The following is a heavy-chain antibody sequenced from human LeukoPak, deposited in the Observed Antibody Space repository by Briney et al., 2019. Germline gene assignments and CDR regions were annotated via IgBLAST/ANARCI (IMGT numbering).Heavy chain of an antibody. V-gene: IGHV4-30-4*02. D-gene: IGHD3-22*01. CDR2: IYYSGST. J-gene: IGHJ4*02. CDR3: ARGGEHYYDSSGYY. CDR1: GGSISSGDYY. Sequence: MASETLSLTCTVSGGSISSGDYYWSWIRQPPGKGLEWIGYIYYSGSTYYNPSLKSRVTISVDTSKNQFSLKLSSVTAADTAVYYCARGGEHYYDSSGYYWGQGTLVTVSS.